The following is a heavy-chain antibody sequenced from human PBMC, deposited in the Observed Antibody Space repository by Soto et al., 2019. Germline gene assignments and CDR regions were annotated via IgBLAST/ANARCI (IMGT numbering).Heavy chain of an antibody. Sequence: SETLSLTCTVSGGSISSGGYYWSWIRQHPGKGLEWIGYIDYRGITYYDPSLKSRVTISVDTSKNQFSLKLGSVTAADTAVYYCAREGDNSGYYLDYWGQGTLVTVSS. J-gene: IGHJ4*02. V-gene: IGHV4-31*03. D-gene: IGHD3-22*01. CDR2: IDYRGIT. CDR3: AREGDNSGYYLDY. CDR1: GGSISSGGYY.